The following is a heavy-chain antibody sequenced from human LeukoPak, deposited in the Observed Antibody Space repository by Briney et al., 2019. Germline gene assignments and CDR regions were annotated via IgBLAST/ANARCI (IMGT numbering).Heavy chain of an antibody. CDR2: IYYSGST. Sequence: PSETLSLTCTVSGGSISIYYWSWIRQPPGKGLEWIGYIYYSGSTNYNPSLKSRVTISVDTSKNQFSLKLSSVTAADTGVYYCARVYSNPTSYYYYYYMDVWGKGTTVTVSS. CDR1: GGSISIYY. V-gene: IGHV4-59*01. J-gene: IGHJ6*03. CDR3: ARVYSNPTSYYYYYYMDV. D-gene: IGHD4-11*01.